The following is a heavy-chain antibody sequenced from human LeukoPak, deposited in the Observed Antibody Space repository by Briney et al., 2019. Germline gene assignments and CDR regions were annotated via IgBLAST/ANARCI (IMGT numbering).Heavy chain of an antibody. V-gene: IGHV4-61*02. CDR2: IYTSGST. Sequence: SETLSLTCTVSGGSISSGSYYWSWIRQPAGRGLEWIVRIYTSGSTNYNPSLKSRVTISVDTSKNQFSLKLSSVTAADTAVYYCAREGIWSFDYWGQGTLVTVSS. CDR1: GGSISSGSYY. J-gene: IGHJ4*02. CDR3: AREGIWSFDY. D-gene: IGHD1-1*01.